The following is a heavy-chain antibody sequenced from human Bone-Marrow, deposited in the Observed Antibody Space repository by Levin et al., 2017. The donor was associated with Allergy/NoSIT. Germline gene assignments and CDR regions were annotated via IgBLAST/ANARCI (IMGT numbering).Heavy chain of an antibody. CDR3: AIAGTSSPNFDY. V-gene: IGHV3-23*01. CDR1: GFMISSHA. Sequence: TGGSLRLSCTASGFMISSHAMSWVRQAPGKGLEWVSAITSDAVATYYADSVKGRFSVSRDNSKNTLSLQMNSLRAEDTALYYCAIAGTSSPNFDYWGQGTLVTVSS. CDR2: ITSDAVAT. J-gene: IGHJ4*02.